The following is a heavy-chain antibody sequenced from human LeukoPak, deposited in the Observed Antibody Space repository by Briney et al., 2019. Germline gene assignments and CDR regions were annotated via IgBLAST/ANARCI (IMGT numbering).Heavy chain of an antibody. Sequence: GESLKISCKGSGYSFTSDWIGWVRQMPEKGLEWMGIINPGDSDTRYSPSFQGQVTISVDKSISTAYLQWSSLKASDTAMYYCATYAGTSSTFFHHWGQGTLVTVSS. CDR1: GYSFTSDW. D-gene: IGHD3-10*01. CDR2: INPGDSDT. V-gene: IGHV5-51*01. CDR3: ATYAGTSSTFFHH. J-gene: IGHJ1*01.